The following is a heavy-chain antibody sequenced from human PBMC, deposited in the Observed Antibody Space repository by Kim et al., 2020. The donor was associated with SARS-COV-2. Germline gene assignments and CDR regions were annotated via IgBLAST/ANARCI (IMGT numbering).Heavy chain of an antibody. CDR3: ARGFFRDGCDG. D-gene: IGHD3-10*01. V-gene: IGHV3-74*01. CDR1: RFTFNNYW. Sequence: GGSLRLSCAVSRFTFNNYWINWVRHAPGKGLVWVSRISSDGSITNYADSVKGRFTMSRDNAENTLYLQMNSLRAEDTAVYYCARGFFRDGCDGWGQGPTVTVSS. CDR2: ISSDGSIT. J-gene: IGHJ6*02.